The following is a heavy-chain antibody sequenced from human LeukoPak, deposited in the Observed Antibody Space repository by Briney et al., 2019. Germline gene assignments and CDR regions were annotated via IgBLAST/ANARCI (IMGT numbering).Heavy chain of an antibody. D-gene: IGHD3-22*01. Sequence: GGSLRLSCAASGFTFSSYAMSWVCQAPGKGLEWVSAISGSGGSTNYADSVTGRFTISRDDSKNTLYLQMNSLRAEDTAVYYCAKDRYYDNSGDHYESEYWGQGTLVTVSS. CDR3: AKDRYYDNSGDHYESEY. V-gene: IGHV3-23*01. CDR2: ISGSGGST. CDR1: GFTFSSYA. J-gene: IGHJ4*02.